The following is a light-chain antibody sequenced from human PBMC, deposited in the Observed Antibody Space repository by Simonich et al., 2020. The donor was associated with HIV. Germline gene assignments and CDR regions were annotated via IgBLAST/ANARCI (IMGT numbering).Light chain of an antibody. CDR2: WAA. CDR3: QQYYSLTWT. V-gene: IGKV4-1*01. Sequence: DIVMTQSPDSLAVSLGERATINCKSSQSVLYSSNNKNYLTWYQQKPGQPPKLLIYWAATRESGVPDRISGSGSGKDVTLTISSLQAEDVAVYYCQQYYSLTWTFGQGTKVEIK. J-gene: IGKJ1*01. CDR1: QSVLYSSNNKNY.